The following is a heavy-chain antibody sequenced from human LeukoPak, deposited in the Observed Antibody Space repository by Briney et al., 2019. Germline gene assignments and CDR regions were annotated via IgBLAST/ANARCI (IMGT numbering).Heavy chain of an antibody. CDR2: IYYRGST. CDR1: GGSISSYY. CDR3: ATMIQGVHTYFGS. V-gene: IGHV4-59*01. Sequence: SETLSLTCTVSGGSISSYYWSWIRQPPGKGLEWIGYIYYRGSTNYNPYLRSRVTISVDTSKNQFSLKLGSVTAADTAVYYCATMIQGVHTYFGSWGQGNLVAVSS. D-gene: IGHD3-10*01. J-gene: IGHJ4*02.